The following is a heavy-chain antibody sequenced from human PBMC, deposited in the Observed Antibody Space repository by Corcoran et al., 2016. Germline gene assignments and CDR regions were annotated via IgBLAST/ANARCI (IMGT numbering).Heavy chain of an antibody. V-gene: IGHV1-18*01. J-gene: IGHJ4*02. CDR1: GYTFTSYG. CDR2: ISAYNGNT. Sequence: QVQLVQSGAEVKKPGASVKVSCKASGYTFTSYGISWVRQAPGQGLEWMGWISAYNGNTNYAQQLQGRVTMTSDTSTSTAYMELRSLRSDDTAVDYCARVVRTAVVMRLDYWGQGTLVTVSS. D-gene: IGHD4-17*01. CDR3: ARVVRTAVVMRLDY.